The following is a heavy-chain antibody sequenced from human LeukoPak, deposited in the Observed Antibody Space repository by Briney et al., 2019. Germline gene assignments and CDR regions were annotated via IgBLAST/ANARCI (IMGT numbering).Heavy chain of an antibody. CDR1: GYTFTGYY. J-gene: IGHJ6*02. CDR3: ASPGATVTSHYYYGMDV. Sequence: ASVKVSCKASGYTFTGYYMHWVRQAPGQGLEWMGWINPNSGGTNYAQKFQGGVTMTRDTSISTAYMELSRLRSDDTAVYYCASPGATVTSHYYYGMDVWGQGTTVTVPS. D-gene: IGHD4-17*01. V-gene: IGHV1-2*02. CDR2: INPNSGGT.